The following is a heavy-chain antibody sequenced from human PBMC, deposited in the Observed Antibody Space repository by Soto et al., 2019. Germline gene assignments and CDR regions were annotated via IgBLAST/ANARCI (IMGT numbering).Heavy chain of an antibody. Sequence: SETLSLTCTVSGGSISSGDYYWSWIRQPPGKGLEWIGYIYYSGSTYYSPSLKSRVSMSVNMSKNQFSLKLSSVTAADTAVYYCATLRDYYYDSSGYYDYYGLDVWGQGTTVTVSS. D-gene: IGHD3-22*01. V-gene: IGHV4-31*03. CDR3: ATLRDYYYDSSGYYDYYGLDV. CDR1: GGSISSGDYY. J-gene: IGHJ6*02. CDR2: IYYSGST.